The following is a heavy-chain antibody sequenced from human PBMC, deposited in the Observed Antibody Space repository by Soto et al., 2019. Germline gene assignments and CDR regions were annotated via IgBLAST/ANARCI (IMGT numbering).Heavy chain of an antibody. CDR1: GFTFSSYA. Sequence: GGSLRLSCAASGFTFSSYAMSWVRQAPGKGLEWVSAISGSGGSTYYADSVKGRFTISRDNSKNTLYLQMNSLRSEDTAVYYCSKWFYSSSSAPGYWGQGTLVTVSS. V-gene: IGHV3-23*01. J-gene: IGHJ4*02. CDR3: SKWFYSSSSAPGY. CDR2: ISGSGGST. D-gene: IGHD6-6*01.